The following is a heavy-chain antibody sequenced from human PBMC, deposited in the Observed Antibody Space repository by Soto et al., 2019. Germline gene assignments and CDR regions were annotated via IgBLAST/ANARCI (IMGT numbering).Heavy chain of an antibody. Sequence: QVQLVESGGGLVKPGGSLRLSCAASGFTFSDYYMSWIRQAPGKGLEWVSYISSSSSYTNYADSVKGRFTISRDNAKNELYLKMNSVGGGDTAGYYCAGDRGRGGLGYYFDYWGQGTLVTVSS. CDR1: GFTFSDYY. J-gene: IGHJ4*02. D-gene: IGHD7-27*01. CDR3: AGDRGRGGLGYYFDY. CDR2: ISSSSSYT. V-gene: IGHV3-11*06.